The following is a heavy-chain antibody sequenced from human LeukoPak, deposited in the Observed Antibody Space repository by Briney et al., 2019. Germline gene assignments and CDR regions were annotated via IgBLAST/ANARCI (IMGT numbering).Heavy chain of an antibody. CDR2: ISAYNGNT. Sequence: PLASVKVSCTASGYTFTSYDIRWVRQAPGQGLEWMGCISAYNGNTNYAQKFQGRVSMTTGTSTSTAYMELRSLRSDDTAVYYCAMTYCSGGSCYSGDYWGQGTLVTVSS. D-gene: IGHD2-15*01. CDR1: GYTFTSYD. CDR3: AMTYCSGGSCYSGDY. V-gene: IGHV1-18*01. J-gene: IGHJ4*02.